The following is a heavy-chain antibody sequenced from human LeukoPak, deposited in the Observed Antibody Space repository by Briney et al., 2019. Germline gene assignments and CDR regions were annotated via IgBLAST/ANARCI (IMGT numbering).Heavy chain of an antibody. Sequence: SQTLSLTCTVSGGSISSGGYYWSWIRQHPGKGLEWIGYIYYSGSTYYNPSLKSRVTISVDTSKNQFSLKLSSVTAADTAVYYCARAPTIFGVVYFDYWGQGTLVTVSS. CDR3: ARAPTIFGVVYFDY. CDR1: GGSISSGGYY. CDR2: IYYSGST. J-gene: IGHJ4*02. V-gene: IGHV4-31*03. D-gene: IGHD3-3*01.